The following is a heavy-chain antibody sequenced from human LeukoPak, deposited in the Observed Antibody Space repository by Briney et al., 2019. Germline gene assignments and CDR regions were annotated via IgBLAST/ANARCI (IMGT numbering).Heavy chain of an antibody. CDR2: ISGSGGST. CDR1: GFTFSSYA. J-gene: IGHJ4*02. V-gene: IGHV3-23*01. D-gene: IGHD4-17*01. Sequence: GGSLRLSCAASGFTFSSYAMSWVRQAPGKGLEWVSAISGSGGSTYYADSVKGRFTISRDNSKNTLYLQMNSLRAEDTAVYYCAKDYRDDDYGDYSDYWGQGTLVTVSS. CDR3: AKDYRDDDYGDYSDY.